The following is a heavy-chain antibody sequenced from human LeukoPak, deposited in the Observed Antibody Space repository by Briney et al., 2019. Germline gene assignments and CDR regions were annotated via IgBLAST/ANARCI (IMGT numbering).Heavy chain of an antibody. CDR1: GYTLTELS. J-gene: IGHJ6*02. CDR2: FDPEDGET. Sequence: ASVKVSCKVSGYTLTELSMHWVRQAPGKGLEWMGGFDPEDGETIYAQKFQGRVTMTEDTSTDTAYMELSSLRSEDTAVYYCATVDIVVVPAAHYYYYGMDVWGQGTTVTVSS. CDR3: ATVDIVVVPAAHYYYYGMDV. D-gene: IGHD2-2*03. V-gene: IGHV1-24*01.